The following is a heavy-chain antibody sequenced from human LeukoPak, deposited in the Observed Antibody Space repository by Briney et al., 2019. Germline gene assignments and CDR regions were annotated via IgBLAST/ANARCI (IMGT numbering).Heavy chain of an antibody. CDR2: IYYSGST. V-gene: IGHV4-39*07. J-gene: IGHJ5*02. CDR1: GGSISSNSYY. D-gene: IGHD6-19*01. Sequence: SETLSLTCTVSGGSISSNSYYWGWIRQPPGKGLEWIGSIYYSGSTYYNPSLKSRVTISVDTSKNQFSLKLSSVTAAGTAVYYCARDQYSSGWDLNWFDPWGQGTLVTVSS. CDR3: ARDQYSSGWDLNWFDP.